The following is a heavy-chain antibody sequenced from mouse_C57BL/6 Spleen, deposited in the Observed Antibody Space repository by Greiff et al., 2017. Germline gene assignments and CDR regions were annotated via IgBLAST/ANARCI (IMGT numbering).Heavy chain of an antibody. CDR1: GYTFTSYW. CDR2: IHPNSGST. D-gene: IGHD1-1*01. Sequence: QVQLQQPGAELVKPGASVKLSCKASGYTFTSYWMHWVKQRPGQGLEWIGMIHPNSGSTNYNEKFKSKATLTVDKSSSTAYMQLSSLTSEDSAVYYCARPFPYYGSSRSYWYFDVWGTGTTVTVSS. V-gene: IGHV1-64*01. J-gene: IGHJ1*03. CDR3: ARPFPYYGSSRSYWYFDV.